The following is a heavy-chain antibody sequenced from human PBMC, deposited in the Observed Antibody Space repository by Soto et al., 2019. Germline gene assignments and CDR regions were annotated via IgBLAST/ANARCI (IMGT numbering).Heavy chain of an antibody. CDR2: IWYDGSNK. CDR3: ARDGDIVVVVADYYGMDV. V-gene: IGHV3-33*01. Sequence: PGGSLRLSCAASGFTFSSYGMHWVRQAPGKGLEWVAVIWYDGSNKYYADSVKGRFTISRDNSKNTLYLQMNSLRAEDTAVYYCARDGDIVVVVADYYGMDVWGQGTTVTVSS. D-gene: IGHD2-15*01. CDR1: GFTFSSYG. J-gene: IGHJ6*02.